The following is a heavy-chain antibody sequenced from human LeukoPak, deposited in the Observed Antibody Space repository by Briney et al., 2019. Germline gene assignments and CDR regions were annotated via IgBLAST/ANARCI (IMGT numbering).Heavy chain of an antibody. CDR1: GGSISSYY. Sequence: SETLSLTCTVSGGSISSYYWSWIRQPPGKGLEWIGYIYYSGSTNYNPSLKSRVTISVDTSRNQFSLKLSSVTAADTAVYYCATTTGYGPVGWFDPWGQGTLVTVSS. CDR3: ATTTGYGPVGWFDP. CDR2: IYYSGST. D-gene: IGHD5-18*01. J-gene: IGHJ5*02. V-gene: IGHV4-59*01.